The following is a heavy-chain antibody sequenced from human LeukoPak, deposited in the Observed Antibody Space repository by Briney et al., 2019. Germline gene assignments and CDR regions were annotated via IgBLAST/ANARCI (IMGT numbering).Heavy chain of an antibody. D-gene: IGHD3-9*01. CDR1: GGSISSGGYY. CDR3: ARGSHLGWLLY. Sequence: SETLSLTCTVSGGSISSGGYYWSWIRQHPGKGLEWIGYIYYSGSTYYNPSLKSRVTISVDTSKNQFSLKLSSVTAADTAVYYCARGSHLGWLLYWGQGTLVTVSS. CDR2: IYYSGST. J-gene: IGHJ4*02. V-gene: IGHV4-31*03.